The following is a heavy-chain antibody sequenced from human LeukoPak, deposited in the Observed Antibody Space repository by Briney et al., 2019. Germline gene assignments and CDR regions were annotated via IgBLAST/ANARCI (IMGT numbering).Heavy chain of an antibody. V-gene: IGHV3-30-3*01. Sequence: PGRSLRLSCAASGFTFSSYAMHWVRQAPGKGLEWVAVISYDGSNKYYADSVKGRFTISRDNSKNTLYLQMNSLRAEDTAVYYCARDNYYDSSGQNGPHYFDYWGQGTLVTVSS. CDR1: GFTFSSYA. CDR3: ARDNYYDSSGQNGPHYFDY. CDR2: ISYDGSNK. J-gene: IGHJ4*02. D-gene: IGHD3-22*01.